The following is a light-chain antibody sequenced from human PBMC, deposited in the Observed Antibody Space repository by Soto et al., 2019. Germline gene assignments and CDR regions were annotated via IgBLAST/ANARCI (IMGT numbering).Light chain of an antibody. CDR3: QQYDEWPLT. Sequence: EKVMTQSPATLSVSPGERATLSCRARQNVKTRLAWYQQKPGQTPSLLIYDAFTRATGIPARFSGSTSGTEFTLTISSLQSEDFAVYYCQQYDEWPLTFGGGTTVEIK. CDR2: DAF. J-gene: IGKJ4*01. V-gene: IGKV3-15*01. CDR1: QNVKTR.